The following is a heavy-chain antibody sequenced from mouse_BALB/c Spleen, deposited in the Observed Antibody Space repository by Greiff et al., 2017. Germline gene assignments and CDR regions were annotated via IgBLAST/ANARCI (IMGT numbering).Heavy chain of an antibody. CDR3: ARYYGNYGVDY. CDR2: ISSGSSTI. CDR1: GFTFSSFG. V-gene: IGHV5-17*02. D-gene: IGHD2-1*01. J-gene: IGHJ4*01. Sequence: EVHLVESGGGLVQPGGSRKLSCAASGFTFSSFGMHWVRQAPEKGLEWVAYISSGSSTIYYADTVKGRFTISRDNPKNTLFLQMTSLRSEDTAMYYCARYYGNYGVDYWGQGTSVTVSS.